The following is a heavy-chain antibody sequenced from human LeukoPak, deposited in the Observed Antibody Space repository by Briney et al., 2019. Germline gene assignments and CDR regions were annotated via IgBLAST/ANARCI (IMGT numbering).Heavy chain of an antibody. D-gene: IGHD1-26*01. J-gene: IGHJ4*02. CDR1: GFTFSRYS. V-gene: IGHV3-21*01. CDR2: ISGSSSYI. Sequence: GGSLRLSCAASGFTFSRYSMNWVRQAPGKGLEWVSSISGSSSYIYYADSVKGRFTISRDNTKNSLYLQMNSLRAEDTAVYYCARDKILGATHFDYWGQGTLVTVSS. CDR3: ARDKILGATHFDY.